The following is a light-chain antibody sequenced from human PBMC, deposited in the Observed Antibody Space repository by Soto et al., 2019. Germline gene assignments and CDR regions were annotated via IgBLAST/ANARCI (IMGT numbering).Light chain of an antibody. CDR2: EVS. CDR3: MQSTQLPPT. V-gene: IGKV2D-29*02. CDR1: QSLLHITGETF. J-gene: IGKJ5*01. Sequence: DVVRTRTPLSLSVAPGQPASIYCKSSQSLLHITGETFLFWHLQKPGQSPQLLIYEVSTRVSGVPDRFSGSGSGTDFTLEISRVETDDVGIDYCMQSTQLPPTFGQGTRLEN.